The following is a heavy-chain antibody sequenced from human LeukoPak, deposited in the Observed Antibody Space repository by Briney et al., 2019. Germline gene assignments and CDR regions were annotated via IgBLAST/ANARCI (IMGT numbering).Heavy chain of an antibody. Sequence: PGGSLGLSCAASGFSLSAYWMTWVRQAPGKGLEWVANINRDGSQRNHVDSVKGRFTISRDNAKNSLYLQMDSLTAEDTAVYYCARRDVVVTPGGFDIWGQGTMVTVSS. CDR2: INRDGSQR. V-gene: IGHV3-7*03. D-gene: IGHD2-21*02. CDR3: ARRDVVVTPGGFDI. J-gene: IGHJ3*02. CDR1: GFSLSAYW.